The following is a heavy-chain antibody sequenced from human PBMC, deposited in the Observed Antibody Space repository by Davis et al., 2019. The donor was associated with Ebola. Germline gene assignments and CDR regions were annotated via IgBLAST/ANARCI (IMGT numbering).Heavy chain of an antibody. CDR1: GYTFTSYY. V-gene: IGHV1-8*02. CDR2: MNPNSGNT. CDR3: ATGLTGYSSGWGDY. J-gene: IGHJ4*02. Sequence: ASVKVSCKASGYTFTSYYMHWVRQAPGQGLEWMGWMNPNSGNTGYAQKLQGRVTMTTDTSTSTAYMELRSLRSDDTAVYYCATGLTGYSSGWGDYWGQGTLVTVSS. D-gene: IGHD6-19*01.